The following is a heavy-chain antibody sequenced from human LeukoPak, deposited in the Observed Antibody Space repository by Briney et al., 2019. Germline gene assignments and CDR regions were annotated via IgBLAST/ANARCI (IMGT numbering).Heavy chain of an antibody. CDR2: INHSGST. CDR3: ARGSFTMIETYYFDY. Sequence: SETLSLTCAVYGGSFSGYYWSWIRQPRGKGLEWIGEINHSGSTNYNPSLKSRVTISVDTSKNQFSLNLSSVTAADTAVYYCARGSFTMIETYYFDYWGQGTLVTVSS. J-gene: IGHJ4*02. V-gene: IGHV4-34*01. CDR1: GGSFSGYY. D-gene: IGHD3-22*01.